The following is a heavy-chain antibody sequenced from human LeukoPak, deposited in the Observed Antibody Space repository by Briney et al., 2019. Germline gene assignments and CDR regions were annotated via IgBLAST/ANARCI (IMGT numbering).Heavy chain of an antibody. Sequence: PSETLSLTCTVSGGSISSGNYYWSWIRQPAGKGLEWIGRIYTSRSTNYNPSLKSRVTISVDTSKNQFSLKLSSMTAADTAVYYCVLDYGSWFDPWGQGTLVTVSS. CDR3: VLDYGSWFDP. V-gene: IGHV4-61*02. D-gene: IGHD3-16*01. CDR2: IYTSRST. J-gene: IGHJ5*02. CDR1: GGSISSGNYY.